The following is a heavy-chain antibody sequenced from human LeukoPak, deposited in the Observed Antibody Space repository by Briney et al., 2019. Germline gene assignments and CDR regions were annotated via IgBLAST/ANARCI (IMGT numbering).Heavy chain of an antibody. V-gene: IGHV4-39*01. CDR1: GGSISSSSYY. Sequence: SETLSLTCTVSGGSISSSSYYWGWIRQPPGKGLEWIGSIYYSGSTYYNPSLKSRVTISVDTSKNQFSLKLSSVTAADTAVYYCARRLGTNVGSDYYYGMDVWGQGTTVTVSS. D-gene: IGHD2-8*01. CDR2: IYYSGST. CDR3: ARRLGTNVGSDYYYGMDV. J-gene: IGHJ6*02.